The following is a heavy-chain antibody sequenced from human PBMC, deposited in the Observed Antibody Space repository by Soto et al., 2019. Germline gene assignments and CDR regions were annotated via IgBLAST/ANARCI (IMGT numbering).Heavy chain of an antibody. D-gene: IGHD5-18*01. V-gene: IGHV1-2*02. J-gene: IGHJ6*02. CDR1: GYTFTSYY. CDR3: ATPLDTAMVDYYYYGMDV. CDR2: INPNSGGT. Sequence: ASVKVSGKASGYTFTSYYMHWVRQAPGQGLEWMGWINPNSGGTNYAQKFQGRVTMTRDTSISTAYMELSRLRSDDTAVYYCATPLDTAMVDYYYYGMDVWGQGTTVTVSS.